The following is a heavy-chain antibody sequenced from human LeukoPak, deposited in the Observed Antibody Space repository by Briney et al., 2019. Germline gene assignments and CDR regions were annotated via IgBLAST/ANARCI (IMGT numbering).Heavy chain of an antibody. Sequence: SVKVSCKASGFTFTSSAMQWVRQARGQRLEWIGWIVVGSGNTNYAQKFQERVTITRDMSTSTAYMELSSLRAEDTAVYYCARAKPKNMVRGLIMRRESRYYFDYWGQGTLVTVSS. J-gene: IGHJ4*02. CDR1: GFTFTSSA. D-gene: IGHD3-10*01. CDR2: IVVGSGNT. V-gene: IGHV1-58*02. CDR3: ARAKPKNMVRGLIMRRESRYYFDY.